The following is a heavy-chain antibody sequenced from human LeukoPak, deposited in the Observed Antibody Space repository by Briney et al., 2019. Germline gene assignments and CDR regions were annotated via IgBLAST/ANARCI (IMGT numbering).Heavy chain of an antibody. CDR1: GGSISSYY. Sequence: SETLSLTCTVSGGSISSYYWSWIRQPPGKGREWIGYIYYSGSTNYNPSLKSRVTISVDTSKNQFSLKLSSVTAADTAVYYCARSSVRYDSSGYPHYWGQGTLVTVSS. CDR3: ARSSVRYDSSGYPHY. CDR2: IYYSGST. J-gene: IGHJ4*02. D-gene: IGHD3-22*01. V-gene: IGHV4-59*01.